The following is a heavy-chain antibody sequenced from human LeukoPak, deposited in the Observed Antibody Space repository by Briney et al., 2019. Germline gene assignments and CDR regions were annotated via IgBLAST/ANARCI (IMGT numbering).Heavy chain of an antibody. D-gene: IGHD6-13*01. V-gene: IGHV3-49*03. J-gene: IGHJ4*02. CDR1: GFTFGDYA. CDR3: TRVGQQLVGLY. CDR2: IRSKAYGGTT. Sequence: GGSLRLSCTASGFTFGDYAMSWFRQASGKGLEWVGFIRSKAYGGTTEYAASVKGRFTISRDDSKSIAYLQMNSLKTEDTAVYYCTRVGQQLVGLYWGQGTLVTVFS.